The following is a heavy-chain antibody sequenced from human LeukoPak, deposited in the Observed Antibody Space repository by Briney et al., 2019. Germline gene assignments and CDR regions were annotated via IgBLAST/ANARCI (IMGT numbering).Heavy chain of an antibody. V-gene: IGHV1-18*01. D-gene: IGHD2-15*01. CDR3: ARAYCSGGSCYFDYYYYYMDV. Sequence: GASVKVSCKASGYTFTSYGISWVRQAPGQGLEWLGWISGYNGNTNYAQKLQGRVTMTTDTSTSTAYMELRSLRSDDTAVYYCARAYCSGGSCYFDYYYYYMDVWGNGTTVTVSS. CDR2: ISGYNGNT. J-gene: IGHJ6*03. CDR1: GYTFTSYG.